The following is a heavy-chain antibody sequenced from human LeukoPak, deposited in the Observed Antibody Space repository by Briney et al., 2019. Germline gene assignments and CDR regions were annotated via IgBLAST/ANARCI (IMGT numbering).Heavy chain of an antibody. CDR3: AKDSLFLSDWYNAVFDY. CDR1: GFTFDDYA. CDR2: ISWNSGSI. J-gene: IGHJ4*02. V-gene: IGHV3-9*01. Sequence: PGGSLRLSCAASGFTFDDYAMHWVRQAPGKGPEWVSGISWNSGSIAYADSVKGRFTISRDNAENSLYLQMNSLRAEDTALYYCAKDSLFLSDWYNAVFDYWGQGTLVTVSS. D-gene: IGHD6-19*01.